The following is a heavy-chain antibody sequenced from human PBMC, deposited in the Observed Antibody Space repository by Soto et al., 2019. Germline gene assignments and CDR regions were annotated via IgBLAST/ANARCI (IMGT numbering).Heavy chain of an antibody. CDR1: GYDFSSYW. CDR3: ARREKWHDFEY. D-gene: IGHD5-12*01. Sequence: EVQLVQSGAEVKKPGESLRISCKGSGYDFSSYWIAWVRQMPGKGLEWMDMIYPGDSDTKYSPSFQGRVTISADRSTSTAYLHWGSLTASDTARYFCARREKWHDFEYWGQGSLVTVSS. V-gene: IGHV5-51*01. J-gene: IGHJ4*02. CDR2: IYPGDSDT.